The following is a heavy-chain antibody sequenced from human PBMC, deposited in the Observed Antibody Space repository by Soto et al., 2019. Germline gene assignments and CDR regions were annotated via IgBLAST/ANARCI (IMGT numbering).Heavy chain of an antibody. CDR1: GFTFSSYG. CDR2: IWYDGSNK. CDR3: ARDGTSYSSGWYDYYYGMDV. D-gene: IGHD6-19*01. V-gene: IGHV3-33*01. J-gene: IGHJ6*02. Sequence: QVQLVESGGGVVQPGRSLRLSCAASGFTFSSYGMHWVRQAPGKGLEWVAVIWYDGSNKYYADSVKGRFTISRDNSKNTLYLQINSLRAEDTAVYYCARDGTSYSSGWYDYYYGMDVWGQGTTVTVSS.